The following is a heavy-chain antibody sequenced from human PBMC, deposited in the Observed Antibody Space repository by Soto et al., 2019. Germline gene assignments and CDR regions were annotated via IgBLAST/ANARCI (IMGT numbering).Heavy chain of an antibody. CDR1: GFTISSYS. Sequence: GGSLRLSCAASGFTISSYSMNWVRQAPGKGLEWVSSISSSSSYIYYADSVKGRFTISRDNAKNSLYLQMNSLRAEDTAVYYCARGNIAAGWYYFDHWGQGTLVTVSS. CDR2: ISSSSSYI. J-gene: IGHJ4*02. CDR3: ARGNIAAGWYYFDH. V-gene: IGHV3-21*01. D-gene: IGHD6-6*01.